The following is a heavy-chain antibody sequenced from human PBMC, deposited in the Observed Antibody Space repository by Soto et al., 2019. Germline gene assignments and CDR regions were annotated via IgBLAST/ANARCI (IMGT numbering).Heavy chain of an antibody. CDR3: ARDPGSGSYRHSYYGMDV. Sequence: QVQLQESGPGLVKPSQTLSLTCTVSGGSISSGGYYWSWIRQHPGKGLEWIGYIYYSGSTYYNPSLKLQVTISLDTCKNKSSLKLSSVTAADTAVYYCARDPGSGSYRHSYYGMDVWGQGTTVTVSS. CDR2: IYYSGST. CDR1: GGSISSGGYY. J-gene: IGHJ6*02. D-gene: IGHD3-10*01. V-gene: IGHV4-31*01.